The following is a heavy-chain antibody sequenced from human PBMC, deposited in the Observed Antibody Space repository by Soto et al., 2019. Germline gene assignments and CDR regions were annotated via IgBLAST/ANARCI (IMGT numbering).Heavy chain of an antibody. Sequence: QITLKESGPTLVKPTQTLTLTCSFSGFSLSTTGVGVGWIRQPPGKALEWLGLIYWDDDKRYSPSLKSRLIITRDTSENQVVLTMTNMDPADTATYYCAHRTARYDSSGLAFDYWGQGTLVTVSS. CDR1: GFSLSTTGVG. CDR2: IYWDDDK. D-gene: IGHD3-22*01. J-gene: IGHJ4*02. CDR3: AHRTARYDSSGLAFDY. V-gene: IGHV2-5*02.